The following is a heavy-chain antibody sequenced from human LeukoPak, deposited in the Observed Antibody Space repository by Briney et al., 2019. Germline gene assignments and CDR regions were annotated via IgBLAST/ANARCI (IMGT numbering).Heavy chain of an antibody. D-gene: IGHD3-16*01. Sequence: GGSLRLSCAASGFTLSSYWMSWVRQAPGKGLEWVANIKQDGSEKNYVDSVKGRFTISRDNAKNSVYLQMSSLRGEDTAVYYCARMQLWGPHWGQGTLVTVSS. J-gene: IGHJ4*02. CDR1: GFTLSSYW. CDR2: IKQDGSEK. V-gene: IGHV3-7*01. CDR3: ARMQLWGPH.